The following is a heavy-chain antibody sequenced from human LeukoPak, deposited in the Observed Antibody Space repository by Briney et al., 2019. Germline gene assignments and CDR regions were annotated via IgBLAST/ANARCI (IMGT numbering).Heavy chain of an antibody. Sequence: ASVKVSCKPSGYALTSCGISWVRQAPGQGLEWMGWISAYNGNTNYAQKFQGRVAMTTDRSRTTAFIEVTSLTYDDTAVYYCARGTRASFFDIWGQGTMVTVSS. J-gene: IGHJ3*02. CDR1: GYALTSCG. V-gene: IGHV1-18*01. CDR3: ARGTRASFFDI. CDR2: ISAYNGNT.